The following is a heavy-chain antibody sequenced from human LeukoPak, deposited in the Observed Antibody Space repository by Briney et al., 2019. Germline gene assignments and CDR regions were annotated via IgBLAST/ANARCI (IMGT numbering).Heavy chain of an antibody. D-gene: IGHD6-13*01. Sequence: GGSLRLSCAASGFTFSSYAMSWVRQAPGKGLEWVSAISGSGGSTYYADSVKGRFTISRDNSKNTLYLQMNSLRAEDTAVYYCAKGGLLGQQLAHYYYYGMDVWGQGTTVTVSS. CDR3: AKGGLLGQQLAHYYYYGMDV. J-gene: IGHJ6*02. V-gene: IGHV3-23*01. CDR2: ISGSGGST. CDR1: GFTFSSYA.